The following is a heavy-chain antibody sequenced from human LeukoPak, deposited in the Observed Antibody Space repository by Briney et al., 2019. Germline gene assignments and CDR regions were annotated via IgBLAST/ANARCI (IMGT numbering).Heavy chain of an antibody. J-gene: IGHJ3*02. CDR2: ISSSSSYI. Sequence: GGSLRLSCAASGFTFSSYSMNWVRQAPGKGLEWVSSISSSSSYIYYADSVKGRFTISRDNAKNSLYLQMNSLRAEDTAVYYCAGHFSGDHAFDIWGQGTMVTVSS. D-gene: IGHD2-15*01. V-gene: IGHV3-21*04. CDR1: GFTFSSYS. CDR3: AGHFSGDHAFDI.